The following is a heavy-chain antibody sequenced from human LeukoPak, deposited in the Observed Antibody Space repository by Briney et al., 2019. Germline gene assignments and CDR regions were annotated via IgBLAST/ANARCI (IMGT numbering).Heavy chain of an antibody. Sequence: GRSLRLSCAASVFTFSIYGMHWGRQAPGKGREWVAVIWYDGSNKYYADSVKGRFTISRDNSKNKLYLQMNSLRAEDTAVYYCARDRVPYYYYMDVWGKGTTVTVSS. CDR1: VFTFSIYG. CDR2: IWYDGSNK. J-gene: IGHJ6*03. V-gene: IGHV3-33*01. CDR3: ARDRVPYYYYMDV.